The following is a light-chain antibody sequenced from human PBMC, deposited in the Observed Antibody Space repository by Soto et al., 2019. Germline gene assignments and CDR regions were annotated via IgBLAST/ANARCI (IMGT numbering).Light chain of an antibody. CDR2: KNN. V-gene: IGLV1-47*01. CDR3: AAWDDSLSGWV. Sequence: QSVLTQPPSASGTPGQRVTISCSGSSSNIGSNYVYWYQQFPGTAPKLLIYKNNQRPSGVPDRFSGSKSGTSASLAISGLRSEDEAYYHCAAWDDSLSGWVFAGGTKLTVL. J-gene: IGLJ3*02. CDR1: SSNIGSNY.